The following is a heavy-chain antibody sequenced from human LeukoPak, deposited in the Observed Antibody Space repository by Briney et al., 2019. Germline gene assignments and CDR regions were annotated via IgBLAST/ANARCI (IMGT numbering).Heavy chain of an antibody. J-gene: IGHJ3*02. Sequence: GGSLRLSCAASGFTLSSYAMSWVRQAPGKWLEWVSAISGSGGSTYYADSVKGRFTISRDNSKNTLYLQMNSLRAEDTAVYYCAIDITYYDTRGAFDIWGQGTMVTVSS. V-gene: IGHV3-23*01. CDR3: AIDITYYDTRGAFDI. CDR1: GFTLSSYA. CDR2: ISGSGGST. D-gene: IGHD3-22*01.